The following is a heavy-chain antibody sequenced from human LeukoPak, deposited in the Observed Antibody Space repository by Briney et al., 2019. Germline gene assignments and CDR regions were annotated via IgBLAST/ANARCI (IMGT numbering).Heavy chain of an antibody. CDR1: GFTFSNYS. V-gene: IGHV3-48*01. D-gene: IGHD6-13*01. CDR3: ARGRGIAAAGSDY. J-gene: IGHJ4*02. Sequence: GGSLRVSCAASGFTFSNYSMNWVRQAPGKGLEWVSYISSSSSTIYYADSVKGRFTISRDNAKNSLYLQMNSLRAEDTAVYYCARGRGIAAAGSDYWGQGTLVTVSS. CDR2: ISSSSSTI.